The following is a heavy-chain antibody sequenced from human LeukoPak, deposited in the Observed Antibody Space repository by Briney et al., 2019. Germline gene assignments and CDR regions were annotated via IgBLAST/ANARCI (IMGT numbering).Heavy chain of an antibody. CDR3: ARQSRLASDY. J-gene: IGHJ4*02. CDR1: GGSISSSSYY. Sequence: PSETLSLTCTVSGGSISSSSYYWGWIRQPPGKGLEWIGSIYYSGSTYYNPSLKSRVTISVDTSKNQFSLKLSSVTAADTAVYYCARQSRLASDYWGQGTLVTASS. CDR2: IYYSGST. V-gene: IGHV4-39*01. D-gene: IGHD6-19*01.